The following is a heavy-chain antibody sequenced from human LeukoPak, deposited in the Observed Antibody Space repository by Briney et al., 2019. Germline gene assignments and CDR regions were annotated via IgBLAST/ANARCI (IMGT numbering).Heavy chain of an antibody. J-gene: IGHJ3*02. CDR2: IYPGDSDT. CDR1: GYIFTSYW. V-gene: IGHV5-51*01. CDR3: ARHHCSSTSCSFAFDI. D-gene: IGHD2-2*01. Sequence: GESLKISCRASGYIFTSYWLGWVRQMPGKGLEWMGIIYPGDSDTRYSPSFQGQVTISADKSISTAYLQWSSLKASDTAMYYCARHHCSSTSCSFAFDIWGQGTMVTVSS.